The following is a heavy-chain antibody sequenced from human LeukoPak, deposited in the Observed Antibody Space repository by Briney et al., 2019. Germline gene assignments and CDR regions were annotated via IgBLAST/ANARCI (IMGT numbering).Heavy chain of an antibody. Sequence: YPGDSDTRYSPSFQGQVTISADKSISTPYLQWSSLKASDTVMYYCARRPYSSGWYSFDPWGQGTLVTVSS. D-gene: IGHD6-19*01. CDR3: ARRPYSSGWYSFDP. CDR2: YPGDSDT. J-gene: IGHJ5*02. V-gene: IGHV5-51*01.